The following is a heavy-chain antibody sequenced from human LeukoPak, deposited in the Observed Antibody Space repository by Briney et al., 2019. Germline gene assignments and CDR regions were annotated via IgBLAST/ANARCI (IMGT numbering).Heavy chain of an antibody. CDR1: GGSISDYY. V-gene: IGHV4-59*01. Sequence: SETLSLTCTVSGGSISDYYWSWIRQPPGKGLEWIGYVYYSGSTSYNPSLKSRVIISVDTSKNQFSLKVSSVTAADTALYYCARGHLVFAYWGQGTLVTVSS. CDR2: VYYSGST. D-gene: IGHD6-6*01. J-gene: IGHJ4*02. CDR3: ARGHLVFAY.